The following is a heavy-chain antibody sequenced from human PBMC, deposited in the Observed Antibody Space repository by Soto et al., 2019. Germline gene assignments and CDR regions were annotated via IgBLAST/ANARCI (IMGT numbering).Heavy chain of an antibody. CDR2: INFSGVTV. J-gene: IGHJ3*02. V-gene: IGHV3-11*01. D-gene: IGHD2-2*01. CDR1: GFPFSDHY. CDR3: VGDPSPRHGFDI. Sequence: VQLVESGGGLVEPGGSLRLSCEASGFPFSDHYMNWIRQAPGKGLEWISYINFSGVTVYYAVSVKGRFTISRDNAKNSIYLQMNRLTAEDSAMYYCVGDPSPRHGFDIWGQGTMVIVSS.